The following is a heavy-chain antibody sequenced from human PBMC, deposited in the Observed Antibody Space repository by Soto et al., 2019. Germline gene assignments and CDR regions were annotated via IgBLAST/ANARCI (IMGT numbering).Heavy chain of an antibody. CDR2: INSDGSST. CDR3: ARCPVATIIGLYYYGMDV. Sequence: EVQLVESGGGLVQPGGSLRLSCAASGFTFSSYWMHWVRQAPGKGLVWVSRINSDGSSTSYADSVKGRFTVSRDNAKNTLYLQMNSLRAEDTAVYYCARCPVATIIGLYYYGMDVWGQGTTVTVSS. V-gene: IGHV3-74*01. D-gene: IGHD5-12*01. J-gene: IGHJ6*02. CDR1: GFTFSSYW.